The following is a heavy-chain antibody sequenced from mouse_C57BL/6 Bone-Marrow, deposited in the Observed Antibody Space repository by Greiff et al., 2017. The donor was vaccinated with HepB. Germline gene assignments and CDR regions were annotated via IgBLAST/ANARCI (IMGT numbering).Heavy chain of an antibody. J-gene: IGHJ2*01. D-gene: IGHD1-1*01. CDR1: GYSITSGYY. Sequence: VQLQQSGPGLVKPSQSLSLTCSVTGYSITSGYYWNWIRQFPGNKLEWMGYISYDGSNNYNPSLKNRISITRDTSKNQFFLKLNSVTTEDTATYYCARGLRGYWGQGTTLTVSS. V-gene: IGHV3-6*01. CDR2: ISYDGSN. CDR3: ARGLRGY.